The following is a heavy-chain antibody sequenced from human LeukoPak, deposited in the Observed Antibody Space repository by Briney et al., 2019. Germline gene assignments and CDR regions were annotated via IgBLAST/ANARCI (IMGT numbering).Heavy chain of an antibody. J-gene: IGHJ6*02. D-gene: IGHD2-21*01. CDR2: IYHSGST. Sequence: SETLSLTCAVSGGSISSSNWWSWVRQPPGKGLEWIGEIYHSGSTNYNPSLKSRVTISVDKSKNQFSLKLSSVTAADTAVYYCATQYSLNYYYYGMDVWGQGTTVTVSS. CDR1: GGSISSSNW. V-gene: IGHV4-4*02. CDR3: ATQYSLNYYYYGMDV.